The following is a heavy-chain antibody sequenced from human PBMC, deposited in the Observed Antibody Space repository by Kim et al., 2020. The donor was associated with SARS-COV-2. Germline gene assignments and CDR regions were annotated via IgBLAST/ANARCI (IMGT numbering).Heavy chain of an antibody. D-gene: IGHD3-22*01. V-gene: IGHV4-39*01. CDR1: GGSISSSSYY. J-gene: IGHJ4*02. CDR3: ASAPDYYDSSGYSDY. Sequence: TLSLTCTVSGGSISSSSYYWGWIRQPPGKGLEWIGSIYYSGSTYYNPSLKSRVTISVDTSKNQFSLKLSSVTAADTAVYYCASAPDYYDSSGYSDYWGQGTLVTVSS. CDR2: IYYSGST.